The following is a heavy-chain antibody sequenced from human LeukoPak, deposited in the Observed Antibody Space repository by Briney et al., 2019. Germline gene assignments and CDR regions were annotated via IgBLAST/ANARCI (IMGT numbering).Heavy chain of an antibody. V-gene: IGHV4-34*01. J-gene: IGHJ6*02. CDR2: INHSGST. D-gene: IGHD6-13*01. CDR3: ARGRGSSSSFSYYGMDV. CDR1: GGSFSGYY. Sequence: SETLSLTCAVYGGSFSGYYWSWIRQPPGKGLEWIGEINHSGSTNYNPSLKSRVTISVDTSKNQFSLKLSSVTAADTAVYYCARGRGSSSSFSYYGMDVWGQGTTVTVS.